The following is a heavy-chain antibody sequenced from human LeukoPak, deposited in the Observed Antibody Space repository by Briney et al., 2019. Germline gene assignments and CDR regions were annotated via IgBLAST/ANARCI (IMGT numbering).Heavy chain of an antibody. D-gene: IGHD3-22*01. Sequence: GGSLRLSCAASGFTFSSYEMNWVRQAPGKGLGWVSYISSSASTVYYADSVKGRFTISRDNAKNSLYLQMNSLRAEDTAVYYCARPHGDNSYYSPIDYWGQGTLVTVSS. CDR3: ARPHGDNSYYSPIDY. CDR2: ISSSASTV. CDR1: GFTFSSYE. V-gene: IGHV3-48*03. J-gene: IGHJ4*02.